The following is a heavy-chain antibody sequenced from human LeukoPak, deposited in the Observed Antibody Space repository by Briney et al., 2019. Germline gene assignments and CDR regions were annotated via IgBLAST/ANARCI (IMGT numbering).Heavy chain of an antibody. D-gene: IGHD4-17*01. V-gene: IGHV4-4*02. CDR2: IYHTGST. J-gene: IGHJ4*02. Sequence: SETLSLTCAVSDDSISSTNWWHWVRQPPGKGLEWIGEIYHTGSTNNNPSLTSRVTISVDKSKNQFSLKLSSVTAADTAVYYCARMHDYGDYIDYWGQGTLVTVSS. CDR3: ARMHDYGDYIDY. CDR1: DDSISSTNW.